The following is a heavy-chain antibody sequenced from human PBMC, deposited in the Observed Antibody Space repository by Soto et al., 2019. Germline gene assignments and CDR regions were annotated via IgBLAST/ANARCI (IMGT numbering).Heavy chain of an antibody. D-gene: IGHD2-2*01. Sequence: ASVKVSCKASGYTFTSYDINWVRQATGQGLEWMGWMNPNSGNTGYAQKFQGRVTMTRNTSISTAYMELSSLRSEDTAVYYCARVLRYCSSTSCYYYYYYMDVWGKGTTVTVSS. CDR2: MNPNSGNT. V-gene: IGHV1-8*01. CDR3: ARVLRYCSSTSCYYYYYYMDV. J-gene: IGHJ6*03. CDR1: GYTFTSYD.